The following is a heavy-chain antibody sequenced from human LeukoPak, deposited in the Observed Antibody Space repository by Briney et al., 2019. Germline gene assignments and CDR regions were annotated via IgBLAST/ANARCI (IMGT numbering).Heavy chain of an antibody. Sequence: GGSLRLSCAASGFNFNDYAMHWVRQAPGKGLEWVSGISWNSGSLGYAGSVKGRFTVSRDNAKNSLYLQMNSLRAEDMALKVCVKGETAVAGGPFDCWGQGTLVTVSS. CDR2: ISWNSGSL. CDR1: GFNFNDYA. J-gene: IGHJ4*02. V-gene: IGHV3-9*03. CDR3: VKGETAVAGGPFDC. D-gene: IGHD6-19*01.